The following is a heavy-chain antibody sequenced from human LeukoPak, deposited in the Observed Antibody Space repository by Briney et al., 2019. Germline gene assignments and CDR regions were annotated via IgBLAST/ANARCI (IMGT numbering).Heavy chain of an antibody. V-gene: IGHV4-31*03. D-gene: IGHD3-3*01. CDR1: GGSISSGGYY. CDR2: IYYSGST. CDR3: ARVRVTIVYFDY. Sequence: SETLSLTCTVSGGSISSGGYYWSWIRQHPGKGLEWIGYIYYSGSTYYNPSLKSRVTISVDTSKNQFSLKLSSVTAADTAVYYCARVRVTIVYFDYWGQGTLVTVSS. J-gene: IGHJ4*02.